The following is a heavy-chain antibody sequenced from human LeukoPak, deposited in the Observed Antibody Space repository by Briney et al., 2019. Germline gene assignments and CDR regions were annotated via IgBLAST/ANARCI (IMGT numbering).Heavy chain of an antibody. CDR3: ARLSEMFRGPQVIYYFDY. CDR1: GFTFSTYW. D-gene: IGHD3-10*01. Sequence: GGSLRLSCAASGFTFSTYWMSWVRQAPGEGLEWVANIKQDGTEKYYVDSVKGRFTISRDYARNSLYLQLNSLRAEDTAVYYCARLSEMFRGPQVIYYFDYWGQGTLVTVSS. V-gene: IGHV3-7*01. J-gene: IGHJ4*02. CDR2: IKQDGTEK.